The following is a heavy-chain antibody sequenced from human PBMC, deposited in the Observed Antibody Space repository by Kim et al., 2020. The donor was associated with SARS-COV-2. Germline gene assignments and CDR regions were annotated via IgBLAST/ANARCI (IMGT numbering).Heavy chain of an antibody. D-gene: IGHD6-13*01. CDR3: ARDLAAAPYYFDY. Sequence: YIPALKRRVTISVYTSKNQFSLNRSSVPAADTAVYYCARDLAAAPYYFDYWGQGTLVTVSS. V-gene: IGHV4-34*01. J-gene: IGHJ4*02.